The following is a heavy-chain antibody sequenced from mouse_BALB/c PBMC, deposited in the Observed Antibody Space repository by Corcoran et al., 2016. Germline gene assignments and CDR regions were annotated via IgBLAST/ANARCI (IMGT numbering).Heavy chain of an antibody. CDR3: ARSTTVDATDY. Sequence: EVQLQQSGAELVRPAALIRLSCKASGCNIKDYYMHWVKKSPEQGLEWIGWIDPENGNTKYDPKLQGKASITAETSSNTAYLQLSSMTSEDTAVYYCARSTTVDATDYWGQGTTLTVSS. CDR1: GCNIKDYY. J-gene: IGHJ2*01. CDR2: IDPENGNT. D-gene: IGHD1-1*01. V-gene: IGHV14-1*02.